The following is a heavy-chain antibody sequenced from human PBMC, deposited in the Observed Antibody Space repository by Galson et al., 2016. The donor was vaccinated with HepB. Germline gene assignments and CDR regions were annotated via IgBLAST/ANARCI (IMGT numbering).Heavy chain of an antibody. D-gene: IGHD6-19*01. CDR3: ARASSNGWHGRETFDY. Sequence: SLRLSCAASGFTFSNYAMSWVRQAPGKGLEWVAVVSGSGARRYYADSVKGRFTISRDNSQNTLDLQMNSLRAEDTAVYYCARASSNGWHGRETFDYWGQGTLVTVSS. J-gene: IGHJ4*02. CDR2: VSGSGARR. V-gene: IGHV3-23*01. CDR1: GFTFSNYA.